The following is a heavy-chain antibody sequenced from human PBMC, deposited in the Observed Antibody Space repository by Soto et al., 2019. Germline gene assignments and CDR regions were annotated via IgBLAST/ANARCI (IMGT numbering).Heavy chain of an antibody. J-gene: IGHJ4*02. CDR1: GFTFSSYG. CDR3: ARDGVGSAD. CDR2: IWYDGSNK. V-gene: IGHV3-33*01. D-gene: IGHD1-26*01. Sequence: ESGGGVVQPGRSLRLSCAASGFTFSSYGMHWVRQAPGKGLEWVAVIWYDGSNKYYADSVKGRFTISRDNSKNTLYLQMNSLRAEDTAVYYCARDGVGSADWGQGTLVTVSS.